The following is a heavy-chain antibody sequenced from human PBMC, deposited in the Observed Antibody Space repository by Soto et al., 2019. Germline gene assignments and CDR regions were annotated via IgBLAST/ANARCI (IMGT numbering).Heavy chain of an antibody. Sequence: QVQLVQSGAEVKKPGSSVKVSCKASGGTFSSYAISWVRQAPGQGLEWMGGIIPIFGTANYAQKFQGRVTINADESTSTAYMELSSLRSEDTAVYYCARGLMTTASRYYYCYGMDVWGQGTTVTVSS. V-gene: IGHV1-69*01. CDR3: ARGLMTTASRYYYCYGMDV. CDR1: GGTFSSYA. D-gene: IGHD4-17*01. CDR2: IIPIFGTA. J-gene: IGHJ6*02.